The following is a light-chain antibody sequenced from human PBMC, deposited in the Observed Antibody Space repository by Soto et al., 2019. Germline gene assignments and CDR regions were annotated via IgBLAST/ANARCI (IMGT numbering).Light chain of an antibody. V-gene: IGKV3-20*01. CDR1: QSVASGY. CDR3: QLYESSPT. J-gene: IGKJ1*01. Sequence: ETVLTQSPGTLSLSAGERATLSCRASQSVASGYLVWYQQKPGQTPTVLIYGASTRAAGIPDRFSGSGSGTDFNLTISRLEPEDFAFYYCQLYESSPTFGQGTKVEMK. CDR2: GAS.